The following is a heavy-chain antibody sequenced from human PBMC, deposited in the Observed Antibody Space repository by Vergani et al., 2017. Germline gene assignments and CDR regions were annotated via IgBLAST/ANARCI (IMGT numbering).Heavy chain of an antibody. Sequence: QVQLVQSGAEVKKPGSSVKVSCKASGGTFSSYAISWVRQAPGQGLEWMGGIIPIFGTANYAQKFQGRVTITADESTSTAYMELSSLRSEDTAVYYCAATYYYDNSGSHYYYYYGMDVWGQGTTVTVSS. J-gene: IGHJ6*02. CDR1: GGTFSSYA. V-gene: IGHV1-69*01. CDR3: AATYYYDNSGSHYYYYYGMDV. D-gene: IGHD3-22*01. CDR2: IIPIFGTA.